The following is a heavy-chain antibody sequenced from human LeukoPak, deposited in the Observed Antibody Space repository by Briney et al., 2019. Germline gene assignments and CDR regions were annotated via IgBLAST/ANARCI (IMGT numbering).Heavy chain of an antibody. V-gene: IGHV4-59*01. CDR2: IYYSGST. CDR3: ARESLGDAFDI. Sequence: RSSETLSLTCTVSGGSISSYYWSWIRQPPGKGLEWIGYIYYSGSTNYNPSLKSRVTISLDTSKNQFSLKLSSVTAADTAVYYCARESLGDAFDIWGQGTMVTVSS. D-gene: IGHD3-16*01. CDR1: GGSISSYY. J-gene: IGHJ3*02.